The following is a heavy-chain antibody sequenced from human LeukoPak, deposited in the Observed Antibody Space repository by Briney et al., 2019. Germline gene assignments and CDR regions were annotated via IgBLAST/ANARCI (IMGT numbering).Heavy chain of an antibody. D-gene: IGHD5-12*01. CDR2: ITSSSTYI. V-gene: IGHV3-21*01. CDR1: AFTFNTYN. J-gene: IGHJ3*02. CDR3: ARCFYSGYNSRGSDAFDI. Sequence: GGCLRLSCAASAFTFNTYNMNWVRQAPGKGLEWVSSITSSSTYIYSTDSVKGRFRISRDNAKTSLYLQMDSLTAEDTAVYYCARCFYSGYNSRGSDAFDIWGQGTMVTVSS.